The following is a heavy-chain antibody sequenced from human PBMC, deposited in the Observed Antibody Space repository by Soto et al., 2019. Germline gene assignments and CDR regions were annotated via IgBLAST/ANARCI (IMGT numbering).Heavy chain of an antibody. Sequence: GGSLRLSFAASGFTFSSYAMHWVRQAQGKGLEWVAVISYDGSNKYYADSVKGRFTISRDNSKNTLYLQMNSLRAEDTAVYYCARDAGVYSGYDLNWFDPWGQGTLVTVSS. CDR2: ISYDGSNK. CDR3: ARDAGVYSGYDLNWFDP. CDR1: GFTFSSYA. V-gene: IGHV3-30-3*01. J-gene: IGHJ5*02. D-gene: IGHD5-12*01.